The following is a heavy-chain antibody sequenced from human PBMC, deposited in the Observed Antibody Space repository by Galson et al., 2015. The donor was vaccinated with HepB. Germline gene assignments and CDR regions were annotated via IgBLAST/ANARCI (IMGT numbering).Heavy chain of an antibody. V-gene: IGHV1-69*13. CDR3: ARDIYDILTGYSTGYFDY. D-gene: IGHD3-9*01. Sequence: SVKVSCKASGGTFSSYAISWVRQAPGQGLEWMGGIIPIFGTANYAQKFQGGVTITADESTSTAYMELSSLRSEDTAVYYCARDIYDILTGYSTGYFDYWGQGTLVTVSS. CDR2: IIPIFGTA. CDR1: GGTFSSYA. J-gene: IGHJ4*02.